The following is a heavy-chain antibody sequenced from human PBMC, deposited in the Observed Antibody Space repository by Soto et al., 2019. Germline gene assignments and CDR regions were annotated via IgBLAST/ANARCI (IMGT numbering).Heavy chain of an antibody. Sequence: GASVKVSCKTSGENFNKNFFTWVLQAPGQGLEWMGGTIPALGKTHYIEKFQGRVTITVDDATRTVYMEVRDLTSEDTAIYYCARGPFRPSAMDVWGQGTTVTVSS. D-gene: IGHD3-10*01. CDR3: ARGPFRPSAMDV. CDR1: GENFNKNF. J-gene: IGHJ6*02. V-gene: IGHV1-69*10. CDR2: TIPALGKT.